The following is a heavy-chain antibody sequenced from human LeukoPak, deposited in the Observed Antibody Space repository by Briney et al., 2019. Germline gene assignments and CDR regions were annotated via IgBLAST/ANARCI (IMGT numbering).Heavy chain of an antibody. Sequence: PGRSLRLSCAASGFIFSSYGMHWVRQAPGKGLEWVAVISYDGSNKYYADSVKGRFTISRDNYKNTLYLQMNSLRAEDTAVYYCAKEQGSGSYYIKGDAFDIWGQGTMVTVSS. D-gene: IGHD3-10*01. CDR1: GFIFSSYG. J-gene: IGHJ3*02. CDR2: ISYDGSNK. CDR3: AKEQGSGSYYIKGDAFDI. V-gene: IGHV3-30*18.